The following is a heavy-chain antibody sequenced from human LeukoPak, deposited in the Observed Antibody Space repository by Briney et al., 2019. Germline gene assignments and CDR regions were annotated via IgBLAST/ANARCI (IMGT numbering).Heavy chain of an antibody. CDR1: GGSISSYY. V-gene: IGHV4-4*07. CDR3: ARHTTYGGNSAFEY. CDR2: IYTSGTT. Sequence: SETLSLTCTVSGGSISSYYWSWIRQPAGKGLEWIGRIYTSGTTNYNPSLKSRVTISVDTPKTQFSLKLSSVSAADTAVYYCARHTTYGGNSAFEYWGQGTLVTVSS. D-gene: IGHD4-17*01. J-gene: IGHJ4*02.